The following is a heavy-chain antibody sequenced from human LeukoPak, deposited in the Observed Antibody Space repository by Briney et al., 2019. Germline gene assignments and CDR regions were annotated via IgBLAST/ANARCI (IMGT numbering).Heavy chain of an antibody. Sequence: GGSLRLSCAASGFTFSSYAMRWLRRAPGKGLEWVSAISGSGGSTYYADSVKGRFTISRDNSKNTLYLQMNSLRAEDTAVYYCAKDHDFWSGYSNYFDYWGQGTLVTVSS. CDR1: GFTFSSYA. CDR3: AKDHDFWSGYSNYFDY. D-gene: IGHD3-3*01. V-gene: IGHV3-23*01. CDR2: ISGSGGST. J-gene: IGHJ4*02.